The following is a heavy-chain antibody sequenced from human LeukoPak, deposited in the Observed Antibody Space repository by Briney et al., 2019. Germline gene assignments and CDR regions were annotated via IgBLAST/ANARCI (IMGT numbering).Heavy chain of an antibody. CDR1: GFTFSNAW. CDR2: ISGSGGTT. Sequence: GGSLRLSCAASGFTFSNAWMSWVRQAPGKGLEWVSAISGSGGTTYYADSVRGRFTISRDNSKNTLYLQMNSLRAEDTAVYYCAKSLHYFDYWGQGTLVTVST. V-gene: IGHV3-23*01. J-gene: IGHJ4*02. CDR3: AKSLHYFDY.